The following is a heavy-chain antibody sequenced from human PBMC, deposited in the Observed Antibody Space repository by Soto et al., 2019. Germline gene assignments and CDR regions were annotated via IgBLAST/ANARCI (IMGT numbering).Heavy chain of an antibody. CDR2: IIPNFGTT. CDR1: GGTFSSDA. D-gene: IGHD5-18*01. V-gene: IGHV1-69*13. J-gene: IGHJ6*02. CDR3: ARDPVDTSMLTGYYGMDV. Sequence: ASVKVSCKASGGTFSSDAIDWVRQAPGQGXEWMGGIIPNFGTTNYAQKFQGRATITADESTSTVYMELSSLRSEDTAVYYCARDPVDTSMLTGYYGMDVWGQGTTVTVSS.